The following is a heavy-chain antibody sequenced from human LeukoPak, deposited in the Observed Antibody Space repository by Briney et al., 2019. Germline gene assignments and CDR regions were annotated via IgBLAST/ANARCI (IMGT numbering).Heavy chain of an antibody. V-gene: IGHV1-8*02. D-gene: IGHD3-9*01. CDR2: MNPNSGNT. J-gene: IGHJ4*02. CDR1: GYTFTSYD. CDR3: ARISWQYDILTGYYKGGFDY. Sequence: GASVKVSCKASGYTFTSYDINWVRQATGQGLEWMGWMNPNSGNTGYAQKFQGRVTMTRNTSISTAYMELSSLRSEDTAVYYCARISWQYDILTGYYKGGFDYWGQGTLVTVSS.